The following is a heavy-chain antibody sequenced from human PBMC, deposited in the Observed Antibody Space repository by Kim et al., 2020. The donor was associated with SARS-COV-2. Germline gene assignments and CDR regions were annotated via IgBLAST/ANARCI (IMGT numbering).Heavy chain of an antibody. Sequence: GGSLGLSCAASGFTFNNFGMHWVRQAPGKGLEWVGVISFDGKNQYYAESVKGRFTISSDNSKNTLSLQMNSLRPEDTALYYCAKDCYVSGTYYIHTYYYGMDVWGPGTTVTVSS. CDR3: AKDCYVSGTYYIHTYYYGMDV. CDR2: ISFDGKNQ. J-gene: IGHJ6*02. D-gene: IGHD3-10*01. CDR1: GFTFNNFG. V-gene: IGHV3-30*18.